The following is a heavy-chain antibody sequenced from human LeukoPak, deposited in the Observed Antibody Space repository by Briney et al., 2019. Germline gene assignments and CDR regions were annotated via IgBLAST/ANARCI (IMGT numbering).Heavy chain of an antibody. V-gene: IGHV3-21*01. Sequence: GGSLRLSCAASGFTFSSHSMTWVRQAPGKGLEWVSSISSSSSYIYYADSVKGRFTISRDNAKNSLYLQMNSLRAEDTAVYYCARDRSSLKYSSGWYDWFDPWGQGTLVTVSS. CDR3: ARDRSSLKYSSGWYDWFDP. CDR2: ISSSSSYI. D-gene: IGHD6-19*01. J-gene: IGHJ5*02. CDR1: GFTFSSHS.